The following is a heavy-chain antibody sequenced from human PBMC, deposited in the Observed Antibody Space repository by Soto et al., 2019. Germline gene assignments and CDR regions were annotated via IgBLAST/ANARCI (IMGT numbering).Heavy chain of an antibody. CDR2: ISSSSSTI. CDR1: GFTFSSYS. CDR3: AKVSARDITGIGVY. J-gene: IGHJ4*02. V-gene: IGHV3-48*01. D-gene: IGHD1-20*01. Sequence: PGGSLRLSCAASGFTFSSYSMNWVRQAPGKGPEWVSYISSSSSTIYYADSVKGRFTISRDNAKNSLYLQMNSLRAEDTAVYYCAKVSARDITGIGVYWGQGTLVTVSS.